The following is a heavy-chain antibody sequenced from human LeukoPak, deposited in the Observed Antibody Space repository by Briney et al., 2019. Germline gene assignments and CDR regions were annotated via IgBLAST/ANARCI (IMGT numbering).Heavy chain of an antibody. CDR3: AKDLMANVYYYDSSGYPLDY. D-gene: IGHD3-22*01. CDR2: ISGSGGST. V-gene: IGHV3-23*01. J-gene: IGHJ4*02. Sequence: SCKASGGTFSSYAMSWVRQAPGKGLEWVSAISGSGGSTYYADSVKGRFTISRDNSKNTLYLQMNSLRAEDTAVYYCAKDLMANVYYYDSSGYPLDYWGQGTLVTVSS. CDR1: GGTFSSYA.